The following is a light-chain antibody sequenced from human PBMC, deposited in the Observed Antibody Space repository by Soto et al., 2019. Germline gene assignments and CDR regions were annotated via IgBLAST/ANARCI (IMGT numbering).Light chain of an antibody. Sequence: DIQITQSPSTLSASVGDRVPITCRASQSISSWLAWYQQKPGKAPKLLIYKASTLKSGVPSRFSGSGSGTEFTLTISSLQPDDFATYYCQHYNSYSEAFGQGTKVDI. J-gene: IGKJ1*01. CDR3: QHYNSYSEA. CDR1: QSISSW. V-gene: IGKV1-5*03. CDR2: KAS.